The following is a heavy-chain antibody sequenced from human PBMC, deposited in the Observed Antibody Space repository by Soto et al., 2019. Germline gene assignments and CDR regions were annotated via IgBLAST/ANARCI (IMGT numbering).Heavy chain of an antibody. V-gene: IGHV1-8*01. CDR2: MNPNSGNT. D-gene: IGHD3-3*01. Sequence: QVQLVQSGAEVKKPGASVKVSCKASGYTFTNYDINWVRQATGQRLEWMGWMNPNSGNTGYAQKFQGRVTMTRNTSISTAYMELSSLRSEDTAVYYCARAPSLTIFGVVIIAYYGMDVWGQGTTVTVSS. CDR3: ARAPSLTIFGVVIIAYYGMDV. CDR1: GYTFTNYD. J-gene: IGHJ6*02.